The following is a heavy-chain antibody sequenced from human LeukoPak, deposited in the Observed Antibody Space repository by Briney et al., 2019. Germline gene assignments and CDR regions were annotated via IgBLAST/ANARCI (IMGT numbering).Heavy chain of an antibody. D-gene: IGHD3-22*01. Sequence: GGSLRLSCAASGFTFSNAWMSWVRQAPGKGLEWVGRIKSKTDGGTTDYAAPVKGRFTISRDDSKNTLYLQMNSLKTEDTAVYYCTTDYDSSGSQSYWGQGTLVTVSS. J-gene: IGHJ4*02. CDR2: IKSKTDGGTT. CDR3: TTDYDSSGSQSY. CDR1: GFTFSNAW. V-gene: IGHV3-15*01.